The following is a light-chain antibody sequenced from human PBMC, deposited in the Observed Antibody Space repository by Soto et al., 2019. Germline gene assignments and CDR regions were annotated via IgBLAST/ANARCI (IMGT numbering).Light chain of an antibody. Sequence: DVRLTQSPSTLSASVGDRVAITCQASQRLANYLNWFQQRPGTAPQLLISDASRLDPGVPSSFRGQSSETDFNLVISNLQPENFATYYCEQYEERPLTFGGGTRGEV. J-gene: IGKJ4*01. CDR1: QRLANY. CDR2: DAS. V-gene: IGKV1-33*01. CDR3: EQYEERPLT.